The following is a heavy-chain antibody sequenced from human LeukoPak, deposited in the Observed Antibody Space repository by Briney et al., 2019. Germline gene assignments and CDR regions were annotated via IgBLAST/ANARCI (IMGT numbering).Heavy chain of an antibody. CDR3: AKDQYSSSYYFDY. V-gene: IGHV3-30*02. CDR2: IRDDGSNK. Sequence: PGGSLRLSCAASGFTFSSYGMHWVRQAPGKGLEGVAFIRDDGSNKYYADSVKGRFTISRDNSKNTLYLQMNCLRAEDTAVYYCAKDQYSSSYYFDYWGQGTLVTVSS. J-gene: IGHJ4*02. CDR1: GFTFSSYG. D-gene: IGHD6-6*01.